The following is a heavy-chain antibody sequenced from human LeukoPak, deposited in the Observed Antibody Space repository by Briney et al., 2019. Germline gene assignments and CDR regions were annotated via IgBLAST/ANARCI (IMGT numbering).Heavy chain of an antibody. V-gene: IGHV3-20*04. CDR3: ARDDYSNSNWFDP. Sequence: GGSLRLSCAASGFTFDDYGMSWVGQAPGKGLEWVSGINWNGGSTDYADSVKGRFNISRDNAKNSLYLQMNSLRAEDTALYYCARDDYSNSNWFDPWGQGTLVTVSS. J-gene: IGHJ5*02. CDR1: GFTFDDYG. CDR2: INWNGGST. D-gene: IGHD4-11*01.